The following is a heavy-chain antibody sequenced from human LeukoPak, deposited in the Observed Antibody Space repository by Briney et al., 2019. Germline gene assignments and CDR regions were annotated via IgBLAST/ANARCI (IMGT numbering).Heavy chain of an antibody. V-gene: IGHV3-43*02. J-gene: IGHJ3*02. CDR1: GFTFDDYA. Sequence: PGGSLRLSCAASGFTFDDYAIHWVRQAPGKGLEWFSVISGDGGSTYYADAVKGRFTISRDNSKNSLYLQMNSLRSEDTALYYCAKGLTTVVTRGAFDIWGQGTMVTVSS. D-gene: IGHD4-23*01. CDR2: ISGDGGST. CDR3: AKGLTTVVTRGAFDI.